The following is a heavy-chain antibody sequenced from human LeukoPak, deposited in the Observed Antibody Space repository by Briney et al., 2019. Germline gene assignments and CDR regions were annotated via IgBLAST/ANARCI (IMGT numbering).Heavy chain of an antibody. CDR3: ARDLRRVGATTMGY. Sequence: ASVKVSCKASGGTFSSYAISWVRQAPGQGLEWMGWINPNSGGTNYAQKFQGRVTMTRDTSISTAYMELSRLRSDDTAVYYCARDLRRVGATTMGYWGQGTLVTVSS. D-gene: IGHD1-26*01. CDR2: INPNSGGT. V-gene: IGHV1-2*02. J-gene: IGHJ4*02. CDR1: GGTFSSYA.